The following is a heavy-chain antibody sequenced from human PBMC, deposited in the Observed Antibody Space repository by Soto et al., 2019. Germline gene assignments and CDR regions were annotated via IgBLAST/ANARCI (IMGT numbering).Heavy chain of an antibody. D-gene: IGHD6-13*01. Sequence: EVQLVDSGGGLVQPGRSLRLSCAACGFTFDDYAMHWVRQAPGKGLEWVSGIRWNSGSIGYADSVKGRFTISRDNAKNSLYLQMNSLRAEDTALYYCAKGMSWGLYDYWGQGTLVTVSS. CDR2: IRWNSGSI. CDR3: AKGMSWGLYDY. CDR1: GFTFDDYA. J-gene: IGHJ4*02. V-gene: IGHV3-9*01.